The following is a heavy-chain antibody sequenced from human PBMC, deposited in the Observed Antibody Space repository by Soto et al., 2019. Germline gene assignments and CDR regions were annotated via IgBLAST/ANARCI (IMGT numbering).Heavy chain of an antibody. CDR3: XXXXXXXWFXXIYPY. J-gene: IGHJ4*02. CDR1: GDSISSSSYF. V-gene: IGHV4-39*01. CDR2: IYYSGSP. Sequence: QVQLQESGPGLVKPSETLSLTCTVSGDSISSSSYFWGWIRQPPGQGLEWIGNIYYSGSPSYNPSLKSRVPISIDRSKTPFSLTLSSVTXXXXXXXXXXXXXXXXWFXXIYPYWGQGTLVT. D-gene: IGHD2-21*01.